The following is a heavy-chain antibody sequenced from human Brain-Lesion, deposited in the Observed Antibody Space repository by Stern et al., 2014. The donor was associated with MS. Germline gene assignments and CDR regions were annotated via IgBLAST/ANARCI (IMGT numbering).Heavy chain of an antibody. CDR2: IHGVDDKT. CDR3: ARDDHRDSSGHYAPFDY. D-gene: IGHD3-22*01. V-gene: IGHV1-3*01. J-gene: IGHJ4*02. CDR1: GYTFIRYA. Sequence: QMQLVQSGAEVKKPGASVKVSCKASGYTFIRYAMQWVRQAPGQRLEWMGRIHGVDDKTKYSHKFQGRVTITRDTSANTVYMELSSLRSEDTAVYYCARDDHRDSSGHYAPFDYWGQGTRVTVSS.